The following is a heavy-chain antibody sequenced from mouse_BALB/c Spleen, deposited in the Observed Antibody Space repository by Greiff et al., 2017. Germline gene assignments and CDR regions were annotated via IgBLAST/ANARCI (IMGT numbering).Heavy chain of an antibody. V-gene: IGHV5-6*01. CDR2: ISSGGSYT. J-gene: IGHJ3*01. CDR3: ARGDYGYDD. D-gene: IGHD2-2*01. Sequence: EVKVVESGGDLVKPGGSLKLSCAASGFTFSSYGMSWVRQTPDKRLEWVATISSGGSYTYYPDSVKGRFTISRDNAKNTLYLQMSSLKSEDTAMYYCARGDYGYDDGGQGTLVTVSA. CDR1: GFTFSSYG.